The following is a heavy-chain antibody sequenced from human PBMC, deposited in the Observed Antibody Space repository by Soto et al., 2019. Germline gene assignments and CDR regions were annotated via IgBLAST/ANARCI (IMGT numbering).Heavy chain of an antibody. CDR3: ARHKRCLDRKNYYYYGMDV. CDR2: IFYSGST. Sequence: SETLSLTCTVSGGSISSSGYYWAWVRQPPGKGLEYIGSIFYSGSTYYNASLKSRVTISADMSKNQFSLKLSSVTAADTAVYYCARHKRCLDRKNYYYYGMDVWGQGTTVTVSS. CDR1: GGSISSSGYY. D-gene: IGHD3-3*01. V-gene: IGHV4-39*01. J-gene: IGHJ6*02.